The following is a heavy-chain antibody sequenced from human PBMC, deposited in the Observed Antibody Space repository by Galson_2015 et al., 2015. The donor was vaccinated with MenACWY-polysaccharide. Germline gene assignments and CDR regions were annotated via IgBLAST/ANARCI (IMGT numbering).Heavy chain of an antibody. CDR1: GLTFSSFA. CDR3: AKHKGLEFANYCMDV. Sequence: SLRLSCAASGLTFSSFAMTWVRQAPGKGLEWVSTIIGSGGRTYYADSVRGRFTISRDNSKDTLYLQMKSLRADDTAIYFCAKHKGLEFANYCMDVWGRGTTVIVS. J-gene: IGHJ6*03. V-gene: IGHV3-23*01. D-gene: IGHD5-24*01. CDR2: IIGSGGRT.